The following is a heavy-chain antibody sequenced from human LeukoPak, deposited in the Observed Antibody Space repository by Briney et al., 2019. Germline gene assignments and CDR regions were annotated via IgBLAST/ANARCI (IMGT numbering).Heavy chain of an antibody. CDR2: TFYRSKWYN. Sequence: SQTLSLTCGISGDSVSSNSAAWNWIRQSTSRGLEWLGRTFYRSKWYNDYAVSVKSRITINPDTSKNQFSLQLNSVTPEDTAVYYCARGVAHFDYWGQGTLVTVSS. CDR1: GDSVSSNSAA. V-gene: IGHV6-1*01. J-gene: IGHJ4*02. CDR3: ARGVAHFDY. D-gene: IGHD5-12*01.